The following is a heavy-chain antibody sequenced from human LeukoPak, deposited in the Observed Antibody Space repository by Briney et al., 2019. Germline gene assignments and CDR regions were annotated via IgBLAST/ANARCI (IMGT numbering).Heavy chain of an antibody. CDR2: INWNGGST. CDR1: GFTFDDYG. J-gene: IGHJ4*02. V-gene: IGHV3-20*01. Sequence: GGSLRLSCAASGFTFDDYGKSWVRQAPGKGLEWVSGINWNGGSTGYADSVKGRFTISRDNAKNSLYLQMNSLRAEDTALYHCARSQITDHFDYWGQGTLVTVSS. CDR3: ARSQITDHFDY. D-gene: IGHD1-20*01.